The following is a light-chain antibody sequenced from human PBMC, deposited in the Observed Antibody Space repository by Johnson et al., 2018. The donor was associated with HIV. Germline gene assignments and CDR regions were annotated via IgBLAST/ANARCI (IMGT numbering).Light chain of an antibody. CDR2: DNN. J-gene: IGLJ1*01. CDR1: SSNIGNSY. CDR3: GKWDSSLSAL. V-gene: IGLV1-51*01. Sequence: QSVLTQPPSVSAAPGQKVTISCSGSSSNIGNSYVSWYQQLPETAPKRLIYDNNKRPSGIPDRFSDPKSGTSATLGITGLQTGDEADYYCGKWDSSLSALFGTGTKVTVL.